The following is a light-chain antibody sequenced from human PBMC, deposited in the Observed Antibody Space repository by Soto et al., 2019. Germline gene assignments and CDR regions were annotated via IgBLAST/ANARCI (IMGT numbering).Light chain of an antibody. CDR1: SSDVGSYNL. J-gene: IGLJ2*01. CDR2: EGS. CDR3: CSYAGRVGV. V-gene: IGLV2-23*01. Sequence: QSALTQPASVSGSPGQSITISCTGTSSDVGSYNLVSWYQQHPGKAPKLMIYEGSKRPSGVSNRFSGSKSGNTASLTISGLQAEDEADYSCCSYAGRVGVFGGGTKLTVL.